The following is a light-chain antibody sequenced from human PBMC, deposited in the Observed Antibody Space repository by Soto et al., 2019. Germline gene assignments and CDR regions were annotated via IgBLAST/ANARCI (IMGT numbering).Light chain of an antibody. CDR2: EVS. CDR3: SYCNSGCTL. V-gene: IGLV2-14*01. J-gene: IGLJ1*01. CDR1: SSDVGSYNY. Sequence: QSVLTQPASVSGSPGQSITISCTGTSSDVGSYNYVSWYQQHPGKAPKLMIYEVSDRPSGISSRFSGSKSGNTASLTISGLQNEAEADYYCSYCNSGCTLFGTGTTV.